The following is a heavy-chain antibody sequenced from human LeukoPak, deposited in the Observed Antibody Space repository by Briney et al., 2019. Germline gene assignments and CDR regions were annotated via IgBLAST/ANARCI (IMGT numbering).Heavy chain of an antibody. CDR3: ARVGSTPAKFDY. Sequence: SETLSFTCAVYGASFGRYSWSWIRQSPEKGLEWMGEINYSGYTKYNPSLKSRVTMSVDTSKNQFSLNLTSVTAADTAVYYCARVGSTPAKFDYWGQGTQVTVSS. CDR1: GASFGRYS. V-gene: IGHV4-34*01. J-gene: IGHJ4*02. CDR2: INYSGYT. D-gene: IGHD1-26*01.